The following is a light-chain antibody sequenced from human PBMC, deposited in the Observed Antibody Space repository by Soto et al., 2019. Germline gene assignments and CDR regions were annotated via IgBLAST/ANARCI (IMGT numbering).Light chain of an antibody. CDR2: GAS. CDR1: EGIRNY. Sequence: DIPMTQSPSPLSASVGDRVTITCRASEGIRNYLAWYPQKPGKPPRLLIYGASTLQSGVPSRFSASGSGTDFTLAINALQPDDIATYYCQRYNVAPFTFGPGT. J-gene: IGKJ3*01. CDR3: QRYNVAPFT. V-gene: IGKV1-27*01.